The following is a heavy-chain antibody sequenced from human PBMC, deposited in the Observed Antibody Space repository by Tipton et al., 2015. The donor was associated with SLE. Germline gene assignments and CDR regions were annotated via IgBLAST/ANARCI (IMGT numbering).Heavy chain of an antibody. CDR1: GFTFSRYG. CDR2: IWFDGSYK. V-gene: IGHV3-33*08. J-gene: IGHJ3*02. D-gene: IGHD6-19*01. CDR3: ASELGQWAFDI. Sequence: RSLRLSYAASGFTFSRYGMHWVRQAPGKGLECVAVIWFDGSYKYYADSVKGRFTISRDNSKNTLYLQMNSLRVEDTAVYFCASELGQWAFDIWGQGTMVTVSS.